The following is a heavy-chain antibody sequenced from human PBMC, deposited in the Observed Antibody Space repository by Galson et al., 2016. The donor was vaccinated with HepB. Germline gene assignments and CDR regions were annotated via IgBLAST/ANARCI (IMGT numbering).Heavy chain of an antibody. CDR3: AKGRGDYGDYGYFDY. J-gene: IGHJ4*01. Sequence: SLRLSCAASGFSFSSYAMGWVRQAPGKGLDWVSAISGSGGSTYYADSVKGRFTISRDKSKNTLYLQMYSLRAEDTAVSYCAKGRGDYGDYGYFDYWGQGTLVTVSS. CDR2: ISGSGGST. V-gene: IGHV3-23*01. CDR1: GFSFSSYA. D-gene: IGHD4-17*01.